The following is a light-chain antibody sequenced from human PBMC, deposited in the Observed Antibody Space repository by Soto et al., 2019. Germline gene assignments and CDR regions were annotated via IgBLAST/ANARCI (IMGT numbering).Light chain of an antibody. CDR3: QQYGKSPWT. J-gene: IGKJ1*01. CDR1: QSVTSTY. V-gene: IGKV3-20*01. CDR2: AAS. Sequence: EIVLTQSPGTLSLSPGERATLSCRASQSVTSTYLAWYQQRPGQAPRLLIYAASRRATGIPDRFSGSGSETDVTLTISRLEPEDFAVYYCQQYGKSPWTFGQGTKVDIE.